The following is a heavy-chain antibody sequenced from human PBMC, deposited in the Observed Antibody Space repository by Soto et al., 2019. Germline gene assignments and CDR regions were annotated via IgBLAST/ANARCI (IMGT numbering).Heavy chain of an antibody. Sequence: GGSLRLSCAASGFTFSTYAMAWVRQAPGKGQEWVSGVSASGLNTDYADPVKGRFYISRDNSKNTVSLHMNSLRAEDTAIYYCAKDRNKWLRFDLGYWGQGTLVTVSS. CDR2: VSASGLNT. J-gene: IGHJ4*02. CDR1: GFTFSTYA. V-gene: IGHV3-23*01. CDR3: AKDRNKWLRFDLGY. D-gene: IGHD5-12*01.